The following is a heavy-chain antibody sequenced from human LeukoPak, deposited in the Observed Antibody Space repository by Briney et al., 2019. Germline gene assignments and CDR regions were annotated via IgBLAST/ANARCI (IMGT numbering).Heavy chain of an antibody. CDR3: ARVAGYSYGTYYMDV. J-gene: IGHJ6*03. Sequence: GGSLRLSCAASGFTFSSYWMHWVRQAPGKGLVWVSRINSDGSSTSYADSVKGRFAISRDNAKNTLYLQMNSLRAEDTAVYYCARVAGYSYGTYYMDVWGKGTTVTVSS. CDR2: INSDGSST. V-gene: IGHV3-74*01. CDR1: GFTFSSYW. D-gene: IGHD2-15*01.